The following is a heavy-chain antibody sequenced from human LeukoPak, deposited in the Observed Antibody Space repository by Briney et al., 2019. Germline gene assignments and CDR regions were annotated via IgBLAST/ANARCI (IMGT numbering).Heavy chain of an antibody. D-gene: IGHD3-10*01. CDR2: INPNSGGT. V-gene: IGHV1-2*02. Sequence: GASVKVSCKASGYTFTGYYMHWVRQAPGQGLEWMGWINPNSGGTNYAQEFQGRVTMTRDTSISTAYMELSRLRSDDTAVYYCARGRLRAMVPNWFDPWGQGTLVTVSS. CDR3: ARGRLRAMVPNWFDP. CDR1: GYTFTGYY. J-gene: IGHJ5*02.